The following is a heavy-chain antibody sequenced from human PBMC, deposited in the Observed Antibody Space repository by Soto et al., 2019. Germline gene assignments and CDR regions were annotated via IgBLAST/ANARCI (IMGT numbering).Heavy chain of an antibody. D-gene: IGHD2-21*02. V-gene: IGHV3-23*01. Sequence: EVLLLESGGGLVQPGGSLRLSCVASGFTFNNYSVSWVRQAPGRGLEWVSLTSGSGGSTYYADSVKGRFTVSRDNSRNTLYLQVNSLRADATAVYYCARNSGGDSRYWFFDLWGRGTLITVSS. CDR1: GFTFNNYS. J-gene: IGHJ2*01. CDR3: ARNSGGDSRYWFFDL. CDR2: TSGSGGST.